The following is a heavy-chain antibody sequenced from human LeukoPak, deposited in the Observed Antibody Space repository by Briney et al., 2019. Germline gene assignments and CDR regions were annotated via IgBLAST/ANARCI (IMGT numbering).Heavy chain of an antibody. Sequence: GSLKLSCSASGFTFSSYAMSWVRQAPGKGLEWVSAISGSGGSTYYADSVKGRFTISRDNSKNTLYLQMSSLRAEDTAVYYCAKGSSGWEALADYWGQGTLVTVSS. CDR3: AKGSSGWEALADY. V-gene: IGHV3-23*01. J-gene: IGHJ4*02. CDR1: GFTFSSYA. CDR2: ISGSGGST. D-gene: IGHD6-19*01.